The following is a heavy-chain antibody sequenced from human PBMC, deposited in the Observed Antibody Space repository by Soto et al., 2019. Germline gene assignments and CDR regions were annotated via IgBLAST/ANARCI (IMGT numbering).Heavy chain of an antibody. J-gene: IGHJ6*02. CDR1: GFTVSSNY. CDR2: IYYSGDT. CDR3: AREGALLFGGNSDYYSTMDV. Sequence: LRLSCAASGFTVSSNYMSWVHQPPGKGLEWIGYIYYSGDTSYNPSLKSRVIISIDTSKNLFSLKLSSVTAADTAVYFCAREGALLFGGNSDYYSTMDVWGQGTTVTVSS. D-gene: IGHD2-21*02. V-gene: IGHV4-30-4*08.